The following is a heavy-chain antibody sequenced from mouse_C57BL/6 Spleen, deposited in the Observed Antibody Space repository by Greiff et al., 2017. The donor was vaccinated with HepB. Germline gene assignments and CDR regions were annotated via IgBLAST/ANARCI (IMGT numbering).Heavy chain of an antibody. J-gene: IGHJ2*01. CDR1: GYAFSSSW. CDR3: AREGGNYYYGSSFYFDY. D-gene: IGHD1-1*01. V-gene: IGHV1-82*01. Sequence: QVQLKESGPELVKPGASVKISCKASGYAFSSSWMNWVKQRPGKGLEWIGRIYPGDGDTNYNGKFKGKATLTADKSSSTAYMQLSSLTSEDSAVYFCAREGGNYYYGSSFYFDYWGQGTTLTVSS. CDR2: IYPGDGDT.